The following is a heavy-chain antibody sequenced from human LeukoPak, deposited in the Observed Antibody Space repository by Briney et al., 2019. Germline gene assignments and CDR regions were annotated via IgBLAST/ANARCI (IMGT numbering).Heavy chain of an antibody. CDR3: ARDCSSSRCPDY. D-gene: IGHD2-2*01. Sequence: SETLSLTCTVSGGSISSGGYFWSWIRQHPGMGLEWIGYIYYSGSTHYNPSLRSRVSISLDTSKNQFSLKLSSVTAEGTAVYYCARDCSSSRCPDYWGQGTLVTVSS. CDR1: GGSISSGGYF. J-gene: IGHJ4*02. V-gene: IGHV4-31*03. CDR2: IYYSGST.